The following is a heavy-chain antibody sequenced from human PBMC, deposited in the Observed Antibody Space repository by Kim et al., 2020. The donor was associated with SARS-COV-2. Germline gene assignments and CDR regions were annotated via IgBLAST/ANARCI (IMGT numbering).Heavy chain of an antibody. D-gene: IGHD2-15*01. J-gene: IGHJ5*01. Sequence: SETLSLTCTVSGAYITNHYWSWIRQPPGKGLEWIGNVHHIGSTSYNPSLKSRVTMSVETSKRQFSLQVTSVTAADTAIYYCVSEGYFDGGSCFFDSWGPGTLVTVSS. V-gene: IGHV4-59*11. CDR3: VSEGYFDGGSCFFDS. CDR1: GAYITNHY. CDR2: VHHIGST.